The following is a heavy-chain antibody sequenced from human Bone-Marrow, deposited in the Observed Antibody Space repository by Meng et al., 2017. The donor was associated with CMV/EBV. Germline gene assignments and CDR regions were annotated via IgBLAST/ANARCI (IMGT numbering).Heavy chain of an antibody. V-gene: IGHV3-30-3*01. J-gene: IGHJ4*02. D-gene: IGHD3-16*01. CDR1: GFTFSTYA. CDR2: ISYDGTIK. Sequence: GSLRLSCAVSGFTFSTYAVHWVRQAPGKGLEWVAVISYDGTIKHYAEFVKGRFTISRDDSKNTLYLHMSGLQTEDTALYYCARDGGTPWGNFDFWGQGTLVTVSS. CDR3: ARDGGTPWGNFDF.